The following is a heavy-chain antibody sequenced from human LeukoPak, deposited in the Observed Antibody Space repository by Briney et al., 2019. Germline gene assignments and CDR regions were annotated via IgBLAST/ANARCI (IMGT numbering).Heavy chain of an antibody. Sequence: SETLSLTCTVSGYSISSGYYWGWIRQPPGKGLEWIGSINHSGSTYYNPSLKSRVTISVDMSKNQFSLKLSSVTAADTAVYYCARWGIFGVQAWFDPWGQGTLVTVSS. D-gene: IGHD3-3*01. CDR3: ARWGIFGVQAWFDP. CDR1: GYSISSGYY. V-gene: IGHV4-38-2*02. CDR2: INHSGST. J-gene: IGHJ5*02.